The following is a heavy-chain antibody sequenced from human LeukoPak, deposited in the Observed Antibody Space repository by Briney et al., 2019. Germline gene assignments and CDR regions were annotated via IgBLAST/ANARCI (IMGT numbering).Heavy chain of an antibody. CDR2: ISDYNDNT. D-gene: IGHD6-13*01. CDR3: ARDARGGIYDY. CDR1: GYTFTSYG. Sequence: GASVKVSCKASGYTFTSYGISWVRQAPGQGLEWMGWISDYNDNTNYAPKLPGRVTMTTDPSTSTAYIELRSLRSDDTAVYYCARDARGGIYDYWGQGTLVTVSS. V-gene: IGHV1-18*01. J-gene: IGHJ4*02.